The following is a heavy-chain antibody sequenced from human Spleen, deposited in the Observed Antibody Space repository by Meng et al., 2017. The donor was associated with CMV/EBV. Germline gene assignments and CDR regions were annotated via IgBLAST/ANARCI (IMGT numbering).Heavy chain of an antibody. Sequence: SGKTSGYTFTNYVISWVRQAPGQGLEYMGWSNPYNGNTKYVQTFQGRVTMTTDTSTNTAYMELRSLRSDDTAIYFCARALDPTYFDYWGQGTLVTVSS. J-gene: IGHJ4*02. V-gene: IGHV1-18*01. CDR2: SNPYNGNT. CDR3: ARALDPTYFDY. D-gene: IGHD3-9*01. CDR1: GYTFTNYV.